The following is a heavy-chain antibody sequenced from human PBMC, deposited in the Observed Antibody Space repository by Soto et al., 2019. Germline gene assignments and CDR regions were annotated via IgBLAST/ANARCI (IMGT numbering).Heavy chain of an antibody. CDR1: GYTFTGYY. V-gene: IGHV1-2*04. CDR2: INPNSGGT. J-gene: IGHJ6*02. CDR3: AREGGRTAGLLRGMDV. Sequence: ASVKVSCKASGYTFTGYYMHWVRQAPGQGLEWMGWINPNSGGTNYAQKFQGWVTMTRDTSISTAYMELSRLRSDDTAVYYCAREGGRTAGLLRGMDVWGQGTTVTVSS. D-gene: IGHD2-15*01.